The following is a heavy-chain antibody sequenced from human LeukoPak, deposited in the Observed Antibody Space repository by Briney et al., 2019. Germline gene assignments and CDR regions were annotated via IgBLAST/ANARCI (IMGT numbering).Heavy chain of an antibody. V-gene: IGHV3-66*01. D-gene: IGHD3-22*01. CDR2: IYSGGST. Sequence: HPGGSLRLSCAASGFTVSSNYMSWVRQAPGKGLEWVSLIYSGGSTYYADSVKGRFTISRDNSKNTLYLQMNSLRAEDTAVYYCAREGYFDSSGPSGWGQGTLVTVSS. CDR1: GFTVSSNY. CDR3: AREGYFDSSGPSG. J-gene: IGHJ4*02.